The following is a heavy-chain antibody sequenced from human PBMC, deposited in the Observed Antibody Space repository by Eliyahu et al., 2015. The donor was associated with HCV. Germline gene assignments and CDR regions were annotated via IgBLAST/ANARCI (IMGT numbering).Heavy chain of an antibody. CDR1: GGSIIDYY. Sequence: QVQLQESGPGLVKPSETLSLTCNVSGGSIIDYYWNWIRQSAGXGLEWVGRIHSSGSTRYNPSLKGRVTMSVGASNXQFFLKLKSVTAADTAVYYCVRDQSGKLGHNKDAXEIWGQGTXVTVSS. V-gene: IGHV4-4*07. J-gene: IGHJ3*02. CDR2: IHSSGST. CDR3: VRDQSGKLGHNKDAXEI. D-gene: IGHD3-3*01.